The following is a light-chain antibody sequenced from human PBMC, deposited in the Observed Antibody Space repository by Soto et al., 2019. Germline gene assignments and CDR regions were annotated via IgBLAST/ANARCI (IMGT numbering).Light chain of an antibody. V-gene: IGLV1-47*01. CDR1: DSNIGNNY. CDR3: AAWDDSLSGPV. CDR2: RDD. Sequence: QSVLTQPPSASGTPGQRVTISCSGSDSNIGNNYIYWYQQVPGTAPQLLIHRDDQRPSGVPDRFSGSKSGTSGSLAISGLRSEDEADYYCAAWDDSLSGPVFGGGTKVTVL. J-gene: IGLJ2*01.